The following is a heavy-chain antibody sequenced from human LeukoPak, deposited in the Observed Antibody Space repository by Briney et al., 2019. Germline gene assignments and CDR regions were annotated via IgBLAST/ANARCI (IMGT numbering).Heavy chain of an antibody. CDR3: ARHSYYYDSSGYYYLDY. CDR1: GGSISSYN. D-gene: IGHD3-22*01. Sequence: SETLSLTCTVSGGSISSYNWSWIRQPPGKGLEWIGYIYYSGSTNYNPSLKSRVTISVDTSKNQFSLKLSSVTAADTAVYYCARHSYYYDSSGYYYLDYWGQGTLVTVSS. CDR2: IYYSGST. J-gene: IGHJ4*02. V-gene: IGHV4-59*08.